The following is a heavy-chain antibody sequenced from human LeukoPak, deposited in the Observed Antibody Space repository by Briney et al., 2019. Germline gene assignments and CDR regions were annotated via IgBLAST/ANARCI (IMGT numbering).Heavy chain of an antibody. Sequence: SQTLSLTCTVSGGSISSGSYYWSWIRQPAGKGLEWIGRIYTSGSTNYNLSLKSRVTISVDTSKNQFSLKLSSVTAADTAVYYCAMGEVTIFGVVHYYYYGMDVWGQGTTVTVSS. J-gene: IGHJ6*02. D-gene: IGHD3-3*01. CDR1: GGSISSGSYY. CDR2: IYTSGST. CDR3: AMGEVTIFGVVHYYYYGMDV. V-gene: IGHV4-61*02.